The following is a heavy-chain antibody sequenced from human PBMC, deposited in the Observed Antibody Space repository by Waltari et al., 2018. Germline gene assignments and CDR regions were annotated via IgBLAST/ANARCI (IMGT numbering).Heavy chain of an antibody. V-gene: IGHV4-59*01. D-gene: IGHD1-26*01. CDR3: AREVFQYPGTFDI. Sequence: TNYNPSLKSRVTISVDTSKNQFSLKLSSVTAADTAVYYCAREVFQYPGTFDIWGQGTMVTVSS. J-gene: IGHJ3*02. CDR2: T.